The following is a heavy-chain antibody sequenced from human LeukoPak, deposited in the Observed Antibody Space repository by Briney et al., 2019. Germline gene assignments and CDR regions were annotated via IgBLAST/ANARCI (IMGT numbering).Heavy chain of an antibody. V-gene: IGHV3-48*01. CDR3: ARDRGVTTDY. J-gene: IGHJ4*02. Sequence: QPGGSLRLSCAASEFTFSSYSMNWVRQAPGKGLEWVSYISSSSSTIYYADSVKGRFTISRDNAKNSLYLQMNSLRAEDTAVYYCARDRGVTTDYWGQGTLVTVSS. CDR1: EFTFSSYS. D-gene: IGHD3-10*01. CDR2: ISSSSSTI.